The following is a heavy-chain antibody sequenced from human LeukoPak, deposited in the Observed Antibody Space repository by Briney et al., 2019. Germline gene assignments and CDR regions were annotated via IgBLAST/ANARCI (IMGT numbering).Heavy chain of an antibody. V-gene: IGHV3-23*01. CDR2: ISGSDSST. J-gene: IGHJ4*02. D-gene: IGHD4-17*01. CDR3: AKHLQTVTTYRRGFDY. CDR1: GFIFSSYA. Sequence: PGGSLRLSCAASGFIFSSYAMSWVRQAPGKGLEWVSAISGSDSSTYYADSVKGRFTISRDNPKNTLYLQINSLRAEDTAVYYCAKHLQTVTTYRRGFDYWGQGTLVTVSS.